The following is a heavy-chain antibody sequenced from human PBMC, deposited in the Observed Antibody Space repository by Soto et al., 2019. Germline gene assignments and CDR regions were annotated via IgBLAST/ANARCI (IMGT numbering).Heavy chain of an antibody. D-gene: IGHD3-16*01. Sequence: QLQLVQSGAEVKKPGSSVKVSCKASGGTFTNYAISWVRQAPGQGLEWMGAIIPMFGTSSYAQKSKGTVTITADDSTSTAYMELRSLTFEDTAVYYCAGGVRTGNYGMDVWGQGTTVTVSS. V-gene: IGHV1-69*01. CDR2: IIPMFGTS. J-gene: IGHJ6*02. CDR1: GGTFTNYA. CDR3: AGGVRTGNYGMDV.